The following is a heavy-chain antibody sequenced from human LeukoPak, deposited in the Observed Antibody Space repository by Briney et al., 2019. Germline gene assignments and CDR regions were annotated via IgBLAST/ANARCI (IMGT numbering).Heavy chain of an antibody. CDR2: INPNSGGT. CDR1: GYTFTGYY. J-gene: IGHJ3*02. D-gene: IGHD6-13*01. Sequence: VASVKVSCKASGYTFTGYYMHWVRQAPGQGLEWMGWINPNSGGTNYAQKFQGRVTMTRDTSISTAYMELSRLRSDDTAVYYCARPASPYSSRRRSLLFDIWGQGTMVTVSS. CDR3: ARPASPYSSRRRSLLFDI. V-gene: IGHV1-2*02.